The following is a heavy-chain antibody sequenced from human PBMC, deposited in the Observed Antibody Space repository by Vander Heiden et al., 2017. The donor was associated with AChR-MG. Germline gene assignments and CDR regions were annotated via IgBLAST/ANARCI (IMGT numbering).Heavy chain of an antibody. CDR2: IDCSGST. CDR1: GCPLSSGGYY. J-gene: IGHJ4*02. V-gene: IGHV4-31*03. Sequence: QVQLQESGPGLVTPSQTLSFTRTVSGCPLSSGGYYWSWIRQAPGKGLEWIGYIDCSGSTYYNPSLESRVTISVDTSKNQFSLKLSSVTAADAAVYYCAGYYGDYGGGYYFDYWGQGTLVTVSS. D-gene: IGHD4-17*01. CDR3: AGYYGDYGGGYYFDY.